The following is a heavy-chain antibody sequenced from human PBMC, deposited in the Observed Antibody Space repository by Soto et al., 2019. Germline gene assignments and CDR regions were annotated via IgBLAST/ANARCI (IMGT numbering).Heavy chain of an antibody. J-gene: IGHJ3*02. D-gene: IGHD6-6*01. CDR3: AREEYSSSSGLVYAFDI. CDR2: IIPIFGTA. Sequence: QVQLVQSGAEVKKPGSSVKVSCKASGGTFSSYAISWVRQAPGQGLEWMGGIIPIFGTANYAQKFQGRVTITADESTSTAYMELSSLGSEDTAVYYCAREEYSSSSGLVYAFDIWGQGTMVTVSS. CDR1: GGTFSSYA. V-gene: IGHV1-69*01.